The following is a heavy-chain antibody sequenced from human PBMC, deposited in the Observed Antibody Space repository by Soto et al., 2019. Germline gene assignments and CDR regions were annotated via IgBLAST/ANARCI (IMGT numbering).Heavy chain of an antibody. D-gene: IGHD3-3*01. CDR2: ISGSGGAT. Sequence: GGSLRLSCEASGFTFSSYAISWCRQSPLKWLEWISVISGSGGATYFADSVKGRFVISRDNSKNTLYLQMNSLRAEDTAIYYCAKATLRVVHPLVFDYWGQGSLVTVSS. CDR1: GFTFSSYA. J-gene: IGHJ4*02. V-gene: IGHV3-23*01. CDR3: AKATLRVVHPLVFDY.